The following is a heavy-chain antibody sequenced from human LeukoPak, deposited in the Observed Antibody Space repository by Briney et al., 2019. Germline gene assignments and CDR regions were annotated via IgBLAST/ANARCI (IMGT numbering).Heavy chain of an antibody. CDR3: ARDFRLVYCGGDCYY. CDR1: GFTFSSYS. V-gene: IGHV3-48*04. D-gene: IGHD2-21*02. Sequence: GGSLRLSCAASGFTFSSYSMNWVRQAPGKGLEWVSYISSSSSTIYYADSVKGRFTISRDNAKNSLYLQMNSLRAEDTAVYYCARDFRLVYCGGDCYYWGQGTLVTVSS. CDR2: ISSSSSTI. J-gene: IGHJ4*02.